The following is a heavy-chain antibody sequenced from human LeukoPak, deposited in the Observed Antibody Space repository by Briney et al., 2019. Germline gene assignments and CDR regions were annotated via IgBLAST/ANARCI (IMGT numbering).Heavy chain of an antibody. Sequence: SETLSLTCTVSGGSISSYYWSWIRQPPGKGLEWIGFIYYSGSTNYNPSLKSRVTISVDTSKNQFSLKMSSATAADTAVYYCARLLKTVTTYCYWGEGTLVTVSS. CDR3: ARLLKTVTTYCY. J-gene: IGHJ4*02. V-gene: IGHV4-59*08. CDR1: GGSISSYY. D-gene: IGHD1-1*01. CDR2: IYYSGST.